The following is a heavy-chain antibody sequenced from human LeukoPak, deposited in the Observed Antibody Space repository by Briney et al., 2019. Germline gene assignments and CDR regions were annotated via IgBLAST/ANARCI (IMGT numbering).Heavy chain of an antibody. J-gene: IGHJ3*01. CDR2: IYYSGNT. CDR3: AHFKGGSFDF. Sequence: PSGTLSLTCGVSGGSISSSNYYWGWIRQPPGKGLEWIGSIYYSGNTYYNPSLKSRVTISVDTSKNQFSLKLTSVTAADTAVYYCAHFKGGSFDFWGQGTMVTVSS. V-gene: IGHV4-39*01. CDR1: GGSISSSNYY. D-gene: IGHD1-26*01.